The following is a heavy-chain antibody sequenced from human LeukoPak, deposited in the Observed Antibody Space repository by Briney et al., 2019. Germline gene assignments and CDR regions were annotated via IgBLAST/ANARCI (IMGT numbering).Heavy chain of an antibody. D-gene: IGHD3-10*01. CDR1: GFTFSGFP. CDR2: ISHDGTKK. Sequence: GGSLRLSCAASGFTFSGFPMHWVRQAPGKGLEWVADISHDGTKKDYADSVKGRFTISRDNSRDTLFLQMSSLGPEDTAVYYCARDGIYNGSGSYLDYWGQGALVTVSS. J-gene: IGHJ4*02. V-gene: IGHV3-30-3*01. CDR3: ARDGIYNGSGSYLDY.